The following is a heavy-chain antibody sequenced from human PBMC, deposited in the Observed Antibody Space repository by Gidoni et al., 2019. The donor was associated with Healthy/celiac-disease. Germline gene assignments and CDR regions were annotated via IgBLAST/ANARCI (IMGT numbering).Heavy chain of an antibody. D-gene: IGHD3-3*01. J-gene: IGHJ3*02. CDR3: ARAGYYDFWSGYFDI. CDR2: IYYSGST. CDR1: GGSISSYY. Sequence: QVQLPESGPGLVKPSETLSLTCTVSGGSISSYYWSWIRQPPGKGLEWIGYIYYSGSTNYNPSLKSRVTISVDTSKNQFSLKLSSVTAADTAVYYCARAGYYDFWSGYFDIWGQGTMVTVSS. V-gene: IGHV4-59*01.